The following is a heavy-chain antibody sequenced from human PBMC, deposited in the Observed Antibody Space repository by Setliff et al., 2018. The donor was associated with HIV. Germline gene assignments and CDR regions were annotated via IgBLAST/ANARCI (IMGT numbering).Heavy chain of an antibody. CDR2: IKQDGTEN. D-gene: IGHD3-10*01. Sequence: PGGSLRLSCAASGFTISHHWMTWVRQAPGKGLEWVANIKQDGTENYYVDSVKGRFTISRDNAKNSLYLQMNSLRAEDTAVYYCAEVRLPYWGQGTLVTVSS. CDR3: AEVRLPY. J-gene: IGHJ4*02. V-gene: IGHV3-7*03. CDR1: GFTISHHW.